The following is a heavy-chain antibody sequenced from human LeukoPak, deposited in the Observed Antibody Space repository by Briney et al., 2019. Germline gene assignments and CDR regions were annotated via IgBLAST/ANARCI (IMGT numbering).Heavy chain of an antibody. CDR2: IYYSGST. CDR3: ARGKDSSGYYYSTNNWFDP. J-gene: IGHJ5*02. D-gene: IGHD3-22*01. Sequence: PGGSLRLSCAASGFTVSSNYMSWVRQPPGKGLEWIGSIYYSGSTYYNPSLKSRVTISVDTSKNQFSLKLSSVTAADTAVYYCARGKDSSGYYYSTNNWFDPWGQGTLVTVSS. V-gene: IGHV4-39*01. CDR1: GFTVSSNY.